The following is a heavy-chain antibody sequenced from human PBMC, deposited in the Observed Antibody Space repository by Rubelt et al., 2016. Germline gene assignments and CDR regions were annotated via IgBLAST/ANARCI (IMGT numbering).Heavy chain of an antibody. CDR2: IYYSGST. CDR1: GGSISTYY. V-gene: IGHV4-59*08. Sequence: QVQLQESGPGLVKPSETLSLTCTVSGGSISTYYWSWIRQPPGKGLEWIGYIYYSGSTNYNPSLKSRVTISVDTSKNQVSLKLRSVTAADTAVYFCARHYSGNYPPTDWGQGTLVTVSS. D-gene: IGHD1-26*01. J-gene: IGHJ4*02. CDR3: ARHYSGNYPPTD.